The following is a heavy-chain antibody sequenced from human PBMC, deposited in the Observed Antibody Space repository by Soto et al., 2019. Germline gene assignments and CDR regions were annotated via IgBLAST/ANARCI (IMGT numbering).Heavy chain of an antibody. CDR3: ARDISGNDAFDI. CDR1: GGSFSGYY. J-gene: IGHJ3*02. D-gene: IGHD6-25*01. Sequence: SQTLSLTCAVYGGSFSGYYWSWIRQPPGKGLEWIGEINHSGSTNYNPSLKSRVTISVDTSKNQFSLKLSSVTAADTAVYYCARDISGNDAFDIWGQGTMVTVSS. CDR2: INHSGST. V-gene: IGHV4-34*01.